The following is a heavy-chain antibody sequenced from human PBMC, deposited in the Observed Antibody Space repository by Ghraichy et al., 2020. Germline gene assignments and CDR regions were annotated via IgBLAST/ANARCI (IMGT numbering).Heavy chain of an antibody. Sequence: SETLSLTCTVSGGSVSSGSYYWSWIRQPPGKGLEWIGYINYSGSTNYNPSLKSRVTISVDTSKNQFSLKLSSVTAVDTAVYYCAGEPAPTNGPCMDVWGQGTTVTVSS. CDR1: GGSVSSGSYY. V-gene: IGHV4-61*01. D-gene: IGHD1-1*01. CDR3: AGEPAPTNGPCMDV. CDR2: INYSGST. J-gene: IGHJ6*02.